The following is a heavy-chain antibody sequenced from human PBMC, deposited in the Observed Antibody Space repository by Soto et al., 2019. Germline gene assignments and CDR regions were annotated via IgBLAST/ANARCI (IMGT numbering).Heavy chain of an antibody. J-gene: IGHJ4*02. D-gene: IGHD3-9*01. CDR2: IFVTSTII. V-gene: IGHV3-48*04. Sequence: VQLVESGGKLVQPGRSLRLSFVASGFTFSDYSMVWVRQSPGKGLEWISYIFVTSTIIYYADSVKGRFTVSRDNAQNSLSLQMNSLRVEDTGIYYCARDKDWAFDNWGQGTLVTVSS. CDR1: GFTFSDYS. CDR3: ARDKDWAFDN.